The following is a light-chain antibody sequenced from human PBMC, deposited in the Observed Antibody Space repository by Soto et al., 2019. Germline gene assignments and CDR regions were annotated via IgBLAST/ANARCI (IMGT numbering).Light chain of an antibody. CDR2: SNN. Sequence: QTVVTQPPSASGTPGQRVTISCSRSSSNIGSNTVNWYQQLPGTAPKLLIYSNNQRPSGVPDRFSGSKSGTSASLAISGLQSEDEAGYYCAAWDDSLNGHVVFGGGTKLTVL. CDR3: AAWDDSLNGHVV. CDR1: SSNIGSNT. J-gene: IGLJ2*01. V-gene: IGLV1-44*01.